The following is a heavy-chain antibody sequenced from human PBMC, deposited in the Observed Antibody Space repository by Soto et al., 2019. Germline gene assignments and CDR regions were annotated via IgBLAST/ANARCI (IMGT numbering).Heavy chain of an antibody. CDR1: ELPFSGYG. V-gene: IGHV3-33*01. CDR3: ARGDDSSGYPLDY. J-gene: IGHJ4*02. CDR2: IWYDGSNK. Sequence: GGSPQLSFPGSELPFSGYGMHWARQAPGKGMEWVEVIWYDGSNKYDADSVKGRFTISRDNSKNTLYLQMNSLRAEETAVYYCARGDDSSGYPLDYWGQGTLVTVSS. D-gene: IGHD3-22*01.